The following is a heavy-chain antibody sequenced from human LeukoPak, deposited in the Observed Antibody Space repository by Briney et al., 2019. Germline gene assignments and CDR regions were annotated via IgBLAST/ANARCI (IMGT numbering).Heavy chain of an antibody. V-gene: IGHV3-66*02. J-gene: IGHJ5*02. CDR1: GFTVSSKY. D-gene: IGHD2-2*01. CDR3: ARDFGRGYCSSTSCYGWFDP. Sequence: GGSLRLSCAAYGFTVSSKYMSWVRQAPGKGLEWVSVILSGDNTYYADSVKGRFNISRDNSKNTLYLQMNSLRAEDTAVYYCARDFGRGYCSSTSCYGWFDPWGQGTLVTVSS. CDR2: ILSGDNT.